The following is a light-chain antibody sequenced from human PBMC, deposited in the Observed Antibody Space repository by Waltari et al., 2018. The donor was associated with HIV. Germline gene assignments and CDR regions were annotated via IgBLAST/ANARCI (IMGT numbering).Light chain of an antibody. J-gene: IGLJ3*02. CDR2: KNN. V-gene: IGLV1-47*01. CDR3: GAWDDSLSAWV. Sequence: QSVLTQPPSASGTPGQRIIISCSGGRSNIKSHSLHWFQHLPGTAPTLLIQKNNQRTSGVPDRFSASKSGTSASLAIRGLRSEDEADYYCGAWDDSLSAWVFGGGTKLSVL. CDR1: RSNIKSHS.